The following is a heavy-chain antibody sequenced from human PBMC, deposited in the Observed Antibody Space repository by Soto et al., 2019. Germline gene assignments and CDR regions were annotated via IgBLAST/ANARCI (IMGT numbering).Heavy chain of an antibody. CDR1: GYNFMRYG. CDR3: ERWISGGYSDCFDP. CDR2: INVDNGET. D-gene: IGHD1-26*01. J-gene: IGHJ5*02. Sequence: QVQLVQSGAEVKKPGASVKVSCKASGYNFMRYGFTWVRQAPGQGLEWMGWINVDNGETKYPQKIQGRVTMTTDTSTRTVYMELRSLTSDDAAVYYCERWISGGYSDCFDPWGHGTLVTVSS. V-gene: IGHV1-18*04.